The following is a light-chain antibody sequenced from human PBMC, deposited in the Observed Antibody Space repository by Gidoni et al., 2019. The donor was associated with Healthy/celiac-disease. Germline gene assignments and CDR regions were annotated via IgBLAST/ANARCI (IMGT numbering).Light chain of an antibody. V-gene: IGKV3-20*01. Sequence: ETVLTQSPATLSLSPGESATPTCRASQSVISSYLAWYQQKPGQAPRLLIYGASSRATGIPDRFSGSGSGTDFTLTISRLEPEDFAVYYCQQYDSSPLTFGGGTKVEIK. J-gene: IGKJ4*01. CDR1: QSVISSY. CDR2: GAS. CDR3: QQYDSSPLT.